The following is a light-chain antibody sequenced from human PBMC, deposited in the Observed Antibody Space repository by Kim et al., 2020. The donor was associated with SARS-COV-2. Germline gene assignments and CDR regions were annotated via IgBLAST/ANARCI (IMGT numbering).Light chain of an antibody. Sequence: DIQMTHSPSSLSASVGDRVTITCRASQSISSYLNWYQQKPGKDPKLLIYAASSLQSGVPSRFSGSGSGTDFTLTISSLQPDDFATYYCQQSYSTPYTFVQGTKLEI. CDR3: QQSYSTPYT. V-gene: IGKV1-39*01. J-gene: IGKJ2*01. CDR1: QSISSY. CDR2: AAS.